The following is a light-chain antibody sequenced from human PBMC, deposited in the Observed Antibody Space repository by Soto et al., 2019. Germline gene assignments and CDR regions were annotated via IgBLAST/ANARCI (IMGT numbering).Light chain of an antibody. CDR3: MQALQTPYT. V-gene: IGKV2-28*01. CDR1: QSLLHSNGYNY. J-gene: IGKJ2*01. CDR2: LGS. Sequence: DIVMTPSPLSLPVTPGEPASISCRSSQSLLHSNGYNYLDWYLQKPGQSPQLLIYLGSNRASGVPDRFSGSGSGTDFTLKISRVEAEYVVVYYCMQALQTPYTFGQGTKLEIK.